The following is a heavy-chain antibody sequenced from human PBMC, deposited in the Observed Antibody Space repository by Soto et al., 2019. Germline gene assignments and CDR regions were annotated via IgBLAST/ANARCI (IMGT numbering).Heavy chain of an antibody. CDR1: GGTVSSYA. D-gene: IGHD1-26*01. CDR3: AREGEGGSSVWGY. V-gene: IGHV1-69*12. J-gene: IGHJ4*02. Sequence: QVQLVQSGAEGKKPGSSVKVSCKASGGTVSSYAISWVRQAPVQGLEWMGGIIPIFGTANYAQKFQGRVTITADESTSTAYMELSSLRSEETAVYYCAREGEGGSSVWGYWGQGTLVTVSS. CDR2: IIPIFGTA.